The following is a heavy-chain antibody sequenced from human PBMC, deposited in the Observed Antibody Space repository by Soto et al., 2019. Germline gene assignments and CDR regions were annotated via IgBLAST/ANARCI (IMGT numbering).Heavy chain of an antibody. V-gene: IGHV1-18*01. CDR1: GYTFTSYG. Sequence: QGQLVQSGAEVKKPGASVKVSCRASGYTFTSYGINWVRQAPGQGLEWMGWFSAYNGNKKNAHKLQGRVAMTTDTSTSTAYMELRSLRSDDTAVYYCARDRGQQRVDYWGQGTLVTVST. J-gene: IGHJ4*02. CDR2: FSAYNGNK. CDR3: ARDRGQQRVDY. D-gene: IGHD6-13*01.